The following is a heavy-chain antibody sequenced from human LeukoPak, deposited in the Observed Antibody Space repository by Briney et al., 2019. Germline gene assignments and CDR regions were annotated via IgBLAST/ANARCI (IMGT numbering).Heavy chain of an antibody. CDR3: ARDNRKRWQGSGYIEIDYYYYMDV. CDR2: IYTSGST. V-gene: IGHV4-4*07. D-gene: IGHD3-3*01. Sequence: SETLSLTCTVSGGSISSYYWSWIRQPAGKGLEWIGRIYTSGSTSYNPSLKSRVTMSVDTSKNQFSLKLSSVTAADTAVYYCARDNRKRWQGSGYIEIDYYYYMDVWGKGTTVTVSS. CDR1: GGSISSYY. J-gene: IGHJ6*03.